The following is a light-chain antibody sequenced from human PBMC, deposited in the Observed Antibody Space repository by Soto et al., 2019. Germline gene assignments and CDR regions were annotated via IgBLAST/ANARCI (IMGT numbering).Light chain of an antibody. Sequence: EIVLTQSPGTLSLSPGETVTLSCRASHHISSRYLAWYQQKPAQGPRLLISGASSRATDIPDRFSGSGSGTDFTLTISRLEPEDFAVYYCQQHGTSPPTFGQGTKVDIK. CDR2: GAS. J-gene: IGKJ1*01. CDR3: QQHGTSPPT. V-gene: IGKV3-20*01. CDR1: HHISSRY.